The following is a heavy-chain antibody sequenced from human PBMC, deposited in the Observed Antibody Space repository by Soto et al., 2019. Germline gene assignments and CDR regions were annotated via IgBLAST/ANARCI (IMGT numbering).Heavy chain of an antibody. J-gene: IGHJ4*02. CDR2: ISSSSSYI. D-gene: IGHD2-15*01. Sequence: LRLSCAASGFTFSSYSMNWVRQAPGKGLEWVSSISSSSSYIYYADSVKGRFTISRDNAKNSLYLQMNSLRAEDTAVYYCARGPICSGGSCYEGGDYWGQGTLVTVSS. V-gene: IGHV3-21*01. CDR1: GFTFSSYS. CDR3: ARGPICSGGSCYEGGDY.